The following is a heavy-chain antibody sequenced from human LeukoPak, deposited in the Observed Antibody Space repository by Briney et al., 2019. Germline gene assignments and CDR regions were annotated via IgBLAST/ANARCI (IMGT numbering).Heavy chain of an antibody. CDR1: GGSISSSSYY. J-gene: IGHJ4*02. V-gene: IGHV4-39*01. D-gene: IGHD5-12*01. CDR3: ARHEGIVATGFDY. CDR2: IYYIGGT. Sequence: SETLSLTCTVSGGSISSSSYYSGWIRQPPGKGLEWIGSIYYIGGTYYNPSLKSRVTISVDTSKNQFSLMLSSVTAADTAVYYCARHEGIVATGFDYWGQGTLVTVSS.